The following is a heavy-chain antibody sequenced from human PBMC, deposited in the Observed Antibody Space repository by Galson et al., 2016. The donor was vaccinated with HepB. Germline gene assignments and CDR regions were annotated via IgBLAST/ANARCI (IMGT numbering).Heavy chain of an antibody. CDR2: ISNTGST. J-gene: IGHJ6*02. CDR1: GASISRYH. V-gene: IGHV4-59*01. CDR3: AGHFDGVDV. D-gene: IGHD3-3*02. Sequence: QVHLQESGPGLVKPSETLSLSCSMTGASISRYHWSWVRQPPGEGLEWIGYISNTGSTNYNPFLKSRVTISLNTSNNHFSLNLNSVNAADTAVYYCAGHFDGVDVWGLGTTVTVSS.